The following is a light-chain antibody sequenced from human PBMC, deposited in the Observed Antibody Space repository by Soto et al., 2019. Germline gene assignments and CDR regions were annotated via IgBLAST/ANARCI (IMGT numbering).Light chain of an antibody. Sequence: DIQMTQSPSTLSASVGDRVTITCRASQSISSWLAWYQQKPGKAPKLLIYDASSLESGVPSRFSGSGSGTEFTHTISSLQPDDFATYYCQQYNSYSWTFGQGTKVDIK. V-gene: IGKV1-5*01. CDR2: DAS. J-gene: IGKJ1*01. CDR1: QSISSW. CDR3: QQYNSYSWT.